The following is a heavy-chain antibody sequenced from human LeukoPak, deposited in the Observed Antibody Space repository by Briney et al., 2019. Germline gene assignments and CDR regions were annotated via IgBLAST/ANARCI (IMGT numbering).Heavy chain of an antibody. CDR3: ARGRTGAAALDF. J-gene: IGHJ4*02. CDR2: STHSGST. CDR1: GGSFSGHY. V-gene: IGHV4-34*01. Sequence: SETLSLTCAVYGGSFSGHYWTWIRQSPGKGLEWIGESTHSGSTNYNPSLKSRLTISVDTFKNQFSLKLTSVSAADTAVYHCARGRTGAAALDFWGPGTLVTVSS. D-gene: IGHD6-25*01.